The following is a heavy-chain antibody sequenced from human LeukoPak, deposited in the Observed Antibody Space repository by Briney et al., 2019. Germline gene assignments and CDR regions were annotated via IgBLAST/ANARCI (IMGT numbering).Heavy chain of an antibody. D-gene: IGHD3-22*01. CDR2: ISGYNGNT. J-gene: IGHJ4*02. Sequence: GASVKVSCKASGYTFTNYGITWVRQAPGQGLEWMGWISGYNGNTNYAQNLQGRVTMTTDTSTSTGYMELRSLRSDDTAVYYCARDKLGYYDSSGYSIVWGQGTLVTVSS. V-gene: IGHV1-18*01. CDR3: ARDKLGYYDSSGYSIV. CDR1: GYTFTNYG.